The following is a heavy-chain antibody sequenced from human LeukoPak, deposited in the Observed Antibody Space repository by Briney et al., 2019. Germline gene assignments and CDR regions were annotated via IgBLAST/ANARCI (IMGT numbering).Heavy chain of an antibody. V-gene: IGHV4-59*01. CDR1: GGSNSFYY. CDR2: IYYSGAT. CDR3: ASMDYGSGTYYPY. J-gene: IGHJ4*02. Sequence: KPSETLSLTCTVSGGSNSFYYWTWMRQPPGKGLEWIGYIYYSGATDYNPSLKSRVTISIDTSKNQFSLKLTSVTVADTAVYYCASMDYGSGTYYPYWGQGTLVTVSS. D-gene: IGHD3-10*01.